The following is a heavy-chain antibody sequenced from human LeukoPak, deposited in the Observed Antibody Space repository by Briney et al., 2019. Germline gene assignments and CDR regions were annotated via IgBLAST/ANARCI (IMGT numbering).Heavy chain of an antibody. D-gene: IGHD2-21*02. CDR3: MMSLTAHYYYGMDV. CDR2: IKQDGSEK. J-gene: IGHJ6*02. V-gene: IGHV3-7*02. CDR1: GFTFSSYW. Sequence: GGSLRLSCAASGFTFSSYWMSWVRQAPRKGLEWVANIKQDGSEKYYVDSVKGRFTTSRDNTKNSLYLQMNSLRAEDTAVYHCMMSLTAHYYYGMDVWGQGTAVTVSS.